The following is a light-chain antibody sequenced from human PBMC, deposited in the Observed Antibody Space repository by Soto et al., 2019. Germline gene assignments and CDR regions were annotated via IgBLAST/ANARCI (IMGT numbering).Light chain of an antibody. CDR1: QNVGNY. CDR2: GAS. J-gene: IGKJ5*01. Sequence: EIALTKSPATLSLSPGETATLSCRASQNVGNYLAWYHQKPGQAPRLLIYGASSRATGIPDRFSGSGSGTEFTLTISSLQSEDFAVYYCQQYNNGPPLTFGQGTRLAIK. V-gene: IGKV3D-15*01. CDR3: QQYNNGPPLT.